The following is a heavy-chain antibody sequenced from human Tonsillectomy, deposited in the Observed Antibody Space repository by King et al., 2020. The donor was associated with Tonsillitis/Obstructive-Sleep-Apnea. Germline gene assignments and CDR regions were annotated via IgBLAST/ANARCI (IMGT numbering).Heavy chain of an antibody. V-gene: IGHV4-39*07. CDR1: GGSISSSSYH. Sequence: QLQESGPGLVKPSETLSLTCTVSGGSISSSSYHWGWIRQPPGKGLEWIGSIHHSGSSFHNPSLKSRVTMSMDTSKNQFSLNLTSVTAADTAVYFCARNGWLFVTAVMVFYYHGLDFWGQGTTVTVSS. D-gene: IGHD2-2*01. CDR2: IHHSGSS. J-gene: IGHJ6*02. CDR3: ARNGWLFVTAVMVFYYHGLDF.